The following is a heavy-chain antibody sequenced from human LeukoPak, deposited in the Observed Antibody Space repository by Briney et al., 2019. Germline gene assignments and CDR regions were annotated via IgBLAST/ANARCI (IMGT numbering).Heavy chain of an antibody. D-gene: IGHD3-9*01. CDR3: AKDGYYDILTGYLY. CDR2: IRYDGSNK. Sequence: SGGSLRLSCAASGFTFSSYGMHWARQAPGKGLEWVAFIRYDGSNKYYADSVKGRFTISRDNSKNTLYLQMNSLRAEDTAVYYCAKDGYYDILTGYLYWGQGTLVTVSS. J-gene: IGHJ4*02. V-gene: IGHV3-30*02. CDR1: GFTFSSYG.